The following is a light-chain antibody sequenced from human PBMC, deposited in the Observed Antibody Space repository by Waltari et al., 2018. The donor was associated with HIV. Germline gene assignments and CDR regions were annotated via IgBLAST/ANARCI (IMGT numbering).Light chain of an antibody. Sequence: QSALTQPAPVSGSTGQSITISCPGTSRDVGSYNLVSWYQQHPGKAPKLMIYEVNKRPSGVSNRFSGSKSGNTASLTISGLQAEDEADYYCCSYAGSPYVFGTGTKVTVL. V-gene: IGLV2-23*02. CDR2: EVN. J-gene: IGLJ1*01. CDR1: SRDVGSYNL. CDR3: CSYAGSPYV.